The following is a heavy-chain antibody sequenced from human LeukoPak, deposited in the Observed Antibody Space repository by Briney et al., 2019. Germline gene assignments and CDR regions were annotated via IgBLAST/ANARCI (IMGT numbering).Heavy chain of an antibody. J-gene: IGHJ5*02. CDR2: ISNGKT. CDR3: VREAGYCASVCLKCNWFDP. V-gene: IGHV3-23*01. D-gene: IGHD2-21*02. Sequence: GGSLRLSCAASGFPFSRHAMSWVRQPPGKGLEWISAISNGKTYYADSVQGRFTISRDDSKNTVYMQMNSLRYEDTALYYCVREAGYCASVCLKCNWFDPWGQGTLVTASS. CDR1: GFPFSRHA.